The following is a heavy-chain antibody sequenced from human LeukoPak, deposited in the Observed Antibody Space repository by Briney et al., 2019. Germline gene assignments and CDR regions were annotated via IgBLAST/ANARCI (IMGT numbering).Heavy chain of an antibody. D-gene: IGHD2-15*01. CDR1: GFTFNTYA. Sequence: GASLRLSCAASGFTFNTYAMTWVRQAPGKGLEWVSVISFSGGSTYYADSVEGRFTISRDNSKNTLYLQMNSLRADDTAVYYCAKPNLPYCSGGSCYGFDYWGQGTLVTVSS. J-gene: IGHJ4*02. CDR2: ISFSGGST. V-gene: IGHV3-23*01. CDR3: AKPNLPYCSGGSCYGFDY.